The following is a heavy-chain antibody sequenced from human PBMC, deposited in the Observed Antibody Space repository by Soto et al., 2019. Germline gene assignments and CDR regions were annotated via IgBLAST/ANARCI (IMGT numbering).Heavy chain of an antibody. V-gene: IGHV4-31*03. D-gene: IGHD6-25*01. CDR3: ARYRTSGSWSKFDY. J-gene: IGHJ4*02. CDR1: GLPIRLASYS. Sequence: QVLLQESGPGLMKPSQTLSLTCTFSGLPIRLASYSWSWISRHPGRALEWVGNIYYNGSTYSSPSLKSRVTVWVDTSKNQFSLRLTSVTAADTAVYYCARYRTSGSWSKFDYWGRGTLVSVSS. CDR2: IYYNGST.